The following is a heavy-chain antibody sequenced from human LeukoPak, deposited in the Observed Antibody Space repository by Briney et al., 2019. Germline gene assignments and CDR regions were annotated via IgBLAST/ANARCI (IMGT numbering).Heavy chain of an antibody. CDR1: GYSFTSHW. J-gene: IGHJ4*02. CDR3: ARRSDFDY. CDR2: IYPGDSDT. Sequence: GESLKISCKGSGYSFTSHWIAWVRQMPGKSLEWMGIIYPGDSDTRYSPSFQGQVTISADKSINTAYLQWSSLKASDTAIYYCARRSDFDYWGQGTLVTVSS. V-gene: IGHV5-51*01.